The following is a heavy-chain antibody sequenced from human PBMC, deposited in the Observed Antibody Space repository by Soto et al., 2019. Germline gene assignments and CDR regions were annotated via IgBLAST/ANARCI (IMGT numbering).Heavy chain of an antibody. V-gene: IGHV3-74*01. J-gene: IGHJ4*02. CDR1: GFTFSSYW. D-gene: IGHD2-15*01. Sequence: EVQLVESGGGLVQPGGSQRLSCAASGFTFSSYWMHWVRQAPGKGLVWVSRINSDGSSTSYADSVKGRFTISRDNAKNTLYLQTNSLRAEDTAVYYCARDQGYCSGGSCYVAGYWGQGTLVTVSS. CDR3: ARDQGYCSGGSCYVAGY. CDR2: INSDGSST.